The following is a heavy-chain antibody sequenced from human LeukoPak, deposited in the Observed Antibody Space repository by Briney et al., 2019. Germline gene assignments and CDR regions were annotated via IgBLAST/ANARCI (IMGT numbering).Heavy chain of an antibody. J-gene: IGHJ4*02. V-gene: IGHV3-23*01. CDR2: ISGSGGST. CDR1: GFTFSTYA. Sequence: GGSLRLSCAASGFTFSTYAMSWVRQAPGKGLEWVSTISGSGGSTYYADSVKGRFTISRDNSKNTLYLQMNSLRAEDTAVYYCAKQYSGSWYPFDYWGQGTLVTVSS. CDR3: AKQYSGSWYPFDY. D-gene: IGHD6-13*01.